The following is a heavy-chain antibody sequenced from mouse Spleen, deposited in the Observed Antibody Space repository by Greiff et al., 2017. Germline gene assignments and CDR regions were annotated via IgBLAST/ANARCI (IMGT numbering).Heavy chain of an antibody. Sequence: EVMLVESGGGLVKPGGSLKLSCAASGFTFSDYGMHWVRQAPEMGLEWIGYISSGSSTIYYADTVKGRFTISRDNPKNTLFLQMTSLRSEDTAMYYCASLTGGGSFDYWGQGTTLTVSS. CDR3: ASLTGGGSFDY. D-gene: IGHD4-1*01. CDR1: GFTFSDYG. CDR2: ISSGSSTI. V-gene: IGHV5-17*01. J-gene: IGHJ2*01.